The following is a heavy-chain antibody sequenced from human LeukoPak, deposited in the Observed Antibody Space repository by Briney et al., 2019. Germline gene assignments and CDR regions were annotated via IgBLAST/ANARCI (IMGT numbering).Heavy chain of an antibody. J-gene: IGHJ4*02. CDR1: GFTFNDHY. CDR2: SKDKTHSYTT. V-gene: IGHV3-72*01. CDR3: AKAPIDKQWLVPHFDY. D-gene: IGHD6-19*01. Sequence: GGSLRLSCAASGFTFNDHYLDWVRQAPGKGLEWVGRSKDKTHSYTTEYAASVKGRFTISRDDSKNSLYLQMNNLKTEDTAVYYCAKAPIDKQWLVPHFDYWGQGTLVTVSS.